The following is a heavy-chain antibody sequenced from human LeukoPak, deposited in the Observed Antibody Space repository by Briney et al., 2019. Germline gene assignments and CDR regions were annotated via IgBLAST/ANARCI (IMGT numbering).Heavy chain of an antibody. V-gene: IGHV3-9*01. J-gene: IGHJ4*02. D-gene: IGHD6-13*01. CDR2: ISWNSGSI. Sequence: SLRLSCAASGFTFDDYAMHWVRQAPGKGLEWVSGISWNSGSIGYADSVKGRFTISRDNAKNSLYLQMNSLRAEDTALYYCAKGRSSQYYFDYWGQGTLVTVSS. CDR3: AKGRSSQYYFDY. CDR1: GFTFDDYA.